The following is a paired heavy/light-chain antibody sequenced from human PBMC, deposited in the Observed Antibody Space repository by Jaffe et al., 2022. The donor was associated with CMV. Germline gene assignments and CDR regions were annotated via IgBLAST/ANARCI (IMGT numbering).Heavy chain of an antibody. Sequence: QVQLVQSGAEVVKPGASVTVSCKTSGYSFTGHFMHWVRQAPGQGLEWMGWMNPNTGGTDYAQKFKGRVTMTRDTSISTVYMELRRLTSDDTAVYFCARDRAPKELAFTGWLAPWGQGTLVTVSS. CDR1: GYSFTGHF. V-gene: IGHV1-2*02. CDR2: MNPNTGGT. D-gene: IGHD1-1*01. CDR3: ARDRAPKELAFTGWLAP. J-gene: IGHJ5*02.
Light chain of an antibody. CDR1: QSISRW. J-gene: IGKJ2*01. CDR3: QQYNSYPYT. Sequence: DIQMTQSPFTVSASVGDRVTVTCRASQSISRWLAWYQQKPGKAPQLLIYEASTLEDGVPSRFSGSGSGTDFTLTISSLQPDDIATYYCQQYNSYPYTFGQGTKLEIK. CDR2: EAS. V-gene: IGKV1-5*03.